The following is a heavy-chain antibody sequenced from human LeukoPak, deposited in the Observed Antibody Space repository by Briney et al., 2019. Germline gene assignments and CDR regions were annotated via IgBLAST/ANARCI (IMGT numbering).Heavy chain of an antibody. D-gene: IGHD2-2*02. CDR3: ASTDIVVVPAAIRGHNWFDP. V-gene: IGHV4-34*01. J-gene: IGHJ5*02. CDR1: GGSFSGYY. CDR2: INHSGST. Sequence: SETLSLTCAVYGGSFSGYYWSWIRQPPEKGLEWIGEINHSGSTNYNPSLKSRVTILVDTSKNQFSLKLSSVTAADTAVYYCASTDIVVVPAAIRGHNWFDPWGQGTLVTVSS.